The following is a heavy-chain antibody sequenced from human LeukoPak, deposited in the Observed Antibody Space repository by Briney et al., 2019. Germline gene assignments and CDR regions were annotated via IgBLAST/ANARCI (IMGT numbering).Heavy chain of an antibody. CDR2: INHSGST. J-gene: IGHJ4*02. Sequence: PSETLSLTCAVYGGSFSGYYWSWIRQPPGKGLEWIGEINHSGSTNYNPSLKSRVTISVDTSKNRFSLKLSSVTAADTAVYYCARGGQLGYDYVWGSYRNNFLDYWGQGTLVTVSS. CDR1: GGSFSGYY. V-gene: IGHV4-34*01. CDR3: ARGGQLGYDYVWGSYRNNFLDY. D-gene: IGHD3-16*02.